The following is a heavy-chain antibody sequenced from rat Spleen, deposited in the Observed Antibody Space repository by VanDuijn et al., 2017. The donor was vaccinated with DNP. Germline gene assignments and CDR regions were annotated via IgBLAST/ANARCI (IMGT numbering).Heavy chain of an antibody. CDR1: GFIFSNYG. CDR2: ISASGGST. V-gene: IGHV5-27*01. D-gene: IGHD1-12*03. CDR3: AREGDYYDGYGDALDA. Sequence: EVQLVESGGGLVQPGRSLKVSCVASGFIFSNYGLAWVRQAPKKGLEWVASISASGGSTYYRDSVKGRFTVSRDNAKSTLYLQMDSLRSEDTATYYCAREGDYYDGYGDALDAWGQGTSVTVSS. J-gene: IGHJ4*01.